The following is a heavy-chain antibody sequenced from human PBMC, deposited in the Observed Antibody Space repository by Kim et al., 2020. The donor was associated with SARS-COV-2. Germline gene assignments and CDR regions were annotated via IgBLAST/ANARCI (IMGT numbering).Heavy chain of an antibody. D-gene: IGHD3-10*01. CDR2: IYPGDSDT. Sequence: GESLKISCKGSGYSFTSYWIGWVRQMPGKGLEWMGIIYPGDSDTRYSPSFQGQVTISADKSISTAYLQWSSLKASDTAMYYCARLVPMVRGVMDAFDIWGQGTMVTVSS. J-gene: IGHJ3*02. CDR3: ARLVPMVRGVMDAFDI. CDR1: GYSFTSYW. V-gene: IGHV5-51*01.